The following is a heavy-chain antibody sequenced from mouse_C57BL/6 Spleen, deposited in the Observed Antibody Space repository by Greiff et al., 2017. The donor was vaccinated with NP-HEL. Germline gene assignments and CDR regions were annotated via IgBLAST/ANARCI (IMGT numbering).Heavy chain of an antibody. CDR2: IYPGDGDT. Sequence: VQLQQSGPELVKPGASVKISCKASGYAFSSSWMNWVKQRPGKGLEWIGRIYPGDGDTNYNGKFKGKATLTADKSSSTAYMQLSSLTSEDSAVYFCARIYYEYYAMDYWGQGTSVTVSS. CDR1: GYAFSSSW. V-gene: IGHV1-82*01. CDR3: ARIYYEYYAMDY. D-gene: IGHD2-4*01. J-gene: IGHJ4*01.